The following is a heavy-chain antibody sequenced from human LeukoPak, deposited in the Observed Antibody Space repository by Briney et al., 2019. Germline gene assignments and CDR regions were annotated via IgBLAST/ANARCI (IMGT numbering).Heavy chain of an antibody. D-gene: IGHD6-13*01. CDR1: GGSISSYY. CDR2: IYYSGCT. Sequence: SETLSLTCTVSGGSISSYYWSWIRQPPGKGLEWIGYIYYSGCTNYNPSLKSRVTISVDTSKNQFSLKLSSVTAADTAVYYCARVGYSSSWYLAGWGQGTLVTVSS. CDR3: ARVGYSSSWYLAG. V-gene: IGHV4-59*01. J-gene: IGHJ4*02.